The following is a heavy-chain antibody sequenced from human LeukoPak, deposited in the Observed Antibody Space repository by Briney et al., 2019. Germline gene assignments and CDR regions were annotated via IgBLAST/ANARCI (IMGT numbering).Heavy chain of an antibody. V-gene: IGHV3-33*01. CDR2: IWYDGSNK. CDR1: GFSFSSYG. CDR3: ARDSPYYYDSSGYFDY. J-gene: IGHJ4*02. D-gene: IGHD3-22*01. Sequence: GGSLRLSCAASGFSFSSYGMHWVRQAPGKGLEWVAVIWYDGSNKYYADSVEGRFTISRDNSKNTLYLQMTRLRAEDTAVYYCARDSPYYYDSSGYFDYWGQGTLVTVSS.